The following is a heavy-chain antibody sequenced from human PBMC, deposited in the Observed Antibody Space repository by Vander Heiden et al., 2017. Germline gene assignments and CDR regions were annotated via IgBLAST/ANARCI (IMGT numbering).Heavy chain of an antibody. V-gene: IGHV4-34*01. J-gene: IGHJ3*02. CDR1: GGSFSGYY. CDR2: INHSGST. CDR3: ARGMGYCSGGSCYSRGAFDI. Sequence: QVQLQQWGAGLLKPSETLSLTCAVYGGSFSGYYLSWIRQPPGKGLEWIGEINHSGSTNYNPSLKSRVTISVDTSKNQFSLKLSSVTAADTAVYYCARGMGYCSGGSCYSRGAFDIWGQGTMVTVSS. D-gene: IGHD2-15*01.